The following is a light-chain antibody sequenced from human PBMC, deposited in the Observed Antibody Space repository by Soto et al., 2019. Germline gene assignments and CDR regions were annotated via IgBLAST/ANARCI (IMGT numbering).Light chain of an antibody. CDR3: QQYGSSLTWK. Sequence: ESVLTQSPGTLSLSPGERATLSCRASQSVSSSYLAWYQQKPGQAPRLLIYGASSRATGIPDRFSGSGSGTYFTLTISRLEPEDCAVYYCQQYGSSLTWKFGQGTKVDIK. CDR2: GAS. J-gene: IGKJ1*01. V-gene: IGKV3-20*01. CDR1: QSVSSSY.